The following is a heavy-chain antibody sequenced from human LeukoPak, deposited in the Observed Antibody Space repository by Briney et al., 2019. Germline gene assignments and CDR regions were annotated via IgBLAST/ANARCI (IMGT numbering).Heavy chain of an antibody. CDR2: MNPNTGDT. CDR3: ARRDFGSSWYVGSRGYYFDY. D-gene: IGHD6-13*01. CDR1: GYTFTIYD. Sequence: GASVRVSCKASGYTFTIYDIHWVRQATGQGLEWMGWMNPNTGDTASAQKFQARLTITRNTSISTAYMDLSSLRSEDTAVYYCARRDFGSSWYVGSRGYYFDYWGQGTLVTVSS. V-gene: IGHV1-8*03. J-gene: IGHJ4*02.